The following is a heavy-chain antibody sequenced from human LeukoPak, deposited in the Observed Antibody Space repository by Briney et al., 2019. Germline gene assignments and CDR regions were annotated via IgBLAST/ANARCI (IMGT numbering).Heavy chain of an antibody. CDR3: AKDAIRLWYGNLGEGRFDG. V-gene: IGHV3-23*01. Sequence: GGSLRPSWESSGFTSGTNAMTWVRQLHGKGRGWVSGVHVSGAPAYYTDSVRGRFTISRDNPRNSLYLQMNSLRVEDTAVYYCAKDAIRLWYGNLGEGRFDGWGQGTLVTVSS. CDR2: VHVSGAPA. J-gene: IGHJ5*02. CDR1: GFTSGTNA. D-gene: IGHD5-18*01.